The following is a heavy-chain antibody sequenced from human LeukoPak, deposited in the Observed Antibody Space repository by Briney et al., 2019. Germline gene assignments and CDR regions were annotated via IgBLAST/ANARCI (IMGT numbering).Heavy chain of an antibody. D-gene: IGHD3-3*01. CDR1: GGTFSSYA. V-gene: IGHV1-18*01. CDR2: ISAYNGNT. CDR3: ARVGFWSGYYIYFDY. Sequence: PVASVKVSCKASGGTFSSYAISWVRQAPGQGLEWMGWISAYNGNTNYAQKLQGRVTMTTDTSTSTAYMELRSLRSDDTAVYYCARVGFWSGYYIYFDYWGQGTLVTVSS. J-gene: IGHJ4*02.